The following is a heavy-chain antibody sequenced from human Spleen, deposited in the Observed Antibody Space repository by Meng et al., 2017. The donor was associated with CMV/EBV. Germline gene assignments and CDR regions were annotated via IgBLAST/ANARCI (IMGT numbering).Heavy chain of an antibody. Sequence: PESGPGLLKPSQTLSLPCTVSGGSISSGDYYWSWIRQPPGKGLEWIGYIYYSGSTYYNPSLKSRVTISVDTSKNQFSLKLSSVTAADTAVYYCARESRNWNQGGFDYWGQGTLVTVSS. V-gene: IGHV4-30-4*08. D-gene: IGHD1-20*01. J-gene: IGHJ4*02. CDR1: GGSISSGDYY. CDR3: ARESRNWNQGGFDY. CDR2: IYYSGST.